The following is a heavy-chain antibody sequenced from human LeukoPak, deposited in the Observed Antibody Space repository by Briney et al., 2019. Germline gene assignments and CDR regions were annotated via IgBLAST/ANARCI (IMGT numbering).Heavy chain of an antibody. CDR1: TDSTNTYY. J-gene: IGHJ4*02. CDR3: VRLRWELLAPYFDH. CDR2: IYHSGST. V-gene: IGHV4-59*01. Sequence: SETLSLTCSVSTDSTNTYYWSWIRQSPGKGLEWIGHIYHSGSTDYNPSFKSRVTISIAMSKKEFSLTLTSVTVADTAMYYCVRLRWELLAPYFDHWGQGAFVIVSS. D-gene: IGHD2-15*01.